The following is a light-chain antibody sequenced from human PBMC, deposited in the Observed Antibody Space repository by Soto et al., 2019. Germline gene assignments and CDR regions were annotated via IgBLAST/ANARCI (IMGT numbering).Light chain of an antibody. CDR3: CSYAGSYTHV. Sequence: QSVLTQPHSVSGSPGQSVTISGTGTSSDVGGYNYVSWYQHHPGKAPKLIIYDVSERPSGVPDRFSGSKSGNTGNTASLTISGLQAEDEADYYCCSYAGSYTHVFGSGTKVTVL. V-gene: IGLV2-11*01. CDR1: SSDVGGYNY. J-gene: IGLJ1*01. CDR2: DVS.